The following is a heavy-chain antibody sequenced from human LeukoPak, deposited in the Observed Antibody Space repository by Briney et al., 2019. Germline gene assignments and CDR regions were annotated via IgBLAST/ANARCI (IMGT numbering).Heavy chain of an antibody. J-gene: IGHJ4*02. V-gene: IGHV4-39*01. CDR2: IYYSGST. CDR1: GGSISSSSYY. D-gene: IGHD6-19*01. Sequence: PSETLSLTCTVSGGSISSSSYYWGWIRQPPGKGLEWIGSIYYSGSTYYNPSLKSRVTISVDTSKNQFSLKLSSVTAADTAVYYCARHPRFKYRGAVAGTWADYWGQGTLVTVSS. CDR3: ARHPRFKYRGAVAGTWADY.